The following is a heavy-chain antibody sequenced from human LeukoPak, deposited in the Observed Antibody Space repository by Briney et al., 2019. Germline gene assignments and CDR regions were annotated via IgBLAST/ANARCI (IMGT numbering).Heavy chain of an antibody. CDR1: GFTCSSYA. J-gene: IGHJ4*02. D-gene: IGHD6-19*01. CDR3: AKDYSSGWYGVGFDY. Sequence: GGSLILSCAASGFTCSSYAMGGGRKAPGKGLEWVSAISGSGGSTYYADSVKGRFTISRDNSRNTLYLQMNSLRAEDTAVYYCAKDYSSGWYGVGFDYWGQGTLVTVSS. V-gene: IGHV3-23*01. CDR2: ISGSGGST.